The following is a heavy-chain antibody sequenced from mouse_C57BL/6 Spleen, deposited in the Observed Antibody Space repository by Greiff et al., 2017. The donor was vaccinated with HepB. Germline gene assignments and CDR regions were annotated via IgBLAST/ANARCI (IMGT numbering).Heavy chain of an antibody. Sequence: VQLKESGAELVRPGASVKLSCTASGFNIKDYYMHWVKQRPEQGLEWIGRIDPEDGDTEYAPKFQGKATMTADTSSSTAYLQLSSLTSEDTAVYYCTSYYDDDVTFAYWGQGTLVTVSA. CDR2: IDPEDGDT. CDR3: TSYYDDDVTFAY. D-gene: IGHD2-4*01. J-gene: IGHJ3*01. CDR1: GFNIKDYY. V-gene: IGHV14-1*01.